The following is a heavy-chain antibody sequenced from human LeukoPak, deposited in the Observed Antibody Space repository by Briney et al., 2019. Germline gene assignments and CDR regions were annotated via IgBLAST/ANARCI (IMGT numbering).Heavy chain of an antibody. V-gene: IGHV4-61*02. CDR3: ARDLWGSFDY. CDR2: IYTSGST. D-gene: IGHD3-16*01. CDR1: GGSISSGSYY. J-gene: IGHJ4*02. Sequence: SETLSLTCTVSGGSISSGSYYWSWIRQPAGTGLEWIGRIYTSGSTNYNPSLKSRVTISVDTSKNQFSLKLSSVTAADTAVYYCARDLWGSFDYWCQGTLVTVSS.